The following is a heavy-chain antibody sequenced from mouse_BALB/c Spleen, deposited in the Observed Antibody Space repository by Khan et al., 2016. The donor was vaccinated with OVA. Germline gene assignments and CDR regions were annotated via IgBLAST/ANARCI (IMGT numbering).Heavy chain of an antibody. CDR2: ISSGSSSI. CDR1: GFTFSRFG. J-gene: IGHJ2*01. CDR3: ARDSNFDY. V-gene: IGHV5-17*02. Sequence: EVQGVESGGGLVQPGGSRKLSCAASGFTFSRFGMHWVRQAPEKGLEGVAYISSGSSSIYYADTVKGSFTISRDNPKNTLFLQMTSLRSGDTAMYYCARDSNFDYWGQGTTLTVSS.